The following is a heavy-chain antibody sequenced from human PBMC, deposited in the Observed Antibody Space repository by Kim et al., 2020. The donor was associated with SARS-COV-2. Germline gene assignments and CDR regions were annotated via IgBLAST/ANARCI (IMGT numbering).Heavy chain of an antibody. CDR3: AREVLAVADNWFDP. D-gene: IGHD6-19*01. Sequence: ASVKVSCKASGYTFSTYAMNWVRQAPGQGLEWMGWINTNTRKPTYAQGFTGRFVFSLDTSVSTAYLEIISLKAEDTAVYYCAREVLAVADNWFDPWGQGTLVTVSS. V-gene: IGHV7-4-1*02. CDR2: INTNTRKP. CDR1: GYTFSTYA. J-gene: IGHJ5*02.